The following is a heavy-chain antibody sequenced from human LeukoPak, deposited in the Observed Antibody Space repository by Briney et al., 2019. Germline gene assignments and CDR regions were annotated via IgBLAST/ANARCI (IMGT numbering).Heavy chain of an antibody. J-gene: IGHJ4*02. V-gene: IGHV3-48*02. CDR2: ISTTGTTI. D-gene: IGHD2-21*01. CDR1: GFTFSAYH. Sequence: AGGSLRLSYAASGFTFSAYHINWVRQAPGKGLEWISYISTTGTTIHYADSVKGRFAISRDNAKSSLYLQMNSLRDEDTAVYYCARVWQDYSGVDYWGQGTLVTVSS. CDR3: ARVWQDYSGVDY.